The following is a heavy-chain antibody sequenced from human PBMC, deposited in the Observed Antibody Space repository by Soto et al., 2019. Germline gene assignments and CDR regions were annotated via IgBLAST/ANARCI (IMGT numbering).Heavy chain of an antibody. CDR2: TYYRSKWYN. CDR1: EDSVSSNSAA. V-gene: IGHV6-1*01. Sequence: SQTLSLTCAISEDSVSSNSAAWNWIRQSPSRGLEWLGRTYYRSKWYNDYAVSVKSRITINPDTSKNHFCLQLKTVTPENKALYYCARLGRGASGGGGDYWGQGTLVTVSS. D-gene: IGHD6-19*01. CDR3: ARLGRGASGGGGDY. J-gene: IGHJ4*02.